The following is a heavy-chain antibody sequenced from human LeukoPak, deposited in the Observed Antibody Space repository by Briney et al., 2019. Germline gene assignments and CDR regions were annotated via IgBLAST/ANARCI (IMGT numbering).Heavy chain of an antibody. CDR3: ARDEPRSYYDSSGYCH. Sequence: GASVKVSCKASGDTFRNSAIDWVRQAPGQGLEWMGGIIPVFGTASYAQKFQGRVTITADQSTNTASMELSSLRSEDTAVYYCARDEPRSYYDSSGYCHWGQGTLVTVSS. J-gene: IGHJ4*02. CDR2: IIPVFGTA. D-gene: IGHD3-22*01. CDR1: GDTFRNSA. V-gene: IGHV1-69*13.